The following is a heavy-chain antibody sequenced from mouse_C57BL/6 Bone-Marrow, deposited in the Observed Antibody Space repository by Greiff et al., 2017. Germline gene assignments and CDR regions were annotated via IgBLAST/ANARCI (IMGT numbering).Heavy chain of an antibody. CDR2: INPGSGGT. V-gene: IGHV1-54*01. Sequence: VQLQESGAELVRPGASVKVSCKASGYAFTNYLIEWVKQRPGQGLEWIGVINPGSGGTNYHEKFKGKAPLTADKSSSTTYMQLSSLTSEDSAVYCCEGGFAYWGQGTLVTVSA. CDR3: EGGFAY. J-gene: IGHJ3*01. CDR1: GYAFTNYL.